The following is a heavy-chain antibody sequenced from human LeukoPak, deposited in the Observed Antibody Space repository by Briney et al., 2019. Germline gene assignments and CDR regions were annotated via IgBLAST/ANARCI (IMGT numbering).Heavy chain of an antibody. Sequence: ASVKVSCKASGYTFTSYAMHWVRQAPGQRLEWMGWINAGNGDTKYSQKFQSRVTITRDTSASTAYMELSSLRSEDTAVYYCARDVMGLATDYWGQGTLVTVSS. D-gene: IGHD6-19*01. V-gene: IGHV1-3*01. CDR3: ARDVMGLATDY. CDR1: GYTFTSYA. J-gene: IGHJ4*02. CDR2: INAGNGDT.